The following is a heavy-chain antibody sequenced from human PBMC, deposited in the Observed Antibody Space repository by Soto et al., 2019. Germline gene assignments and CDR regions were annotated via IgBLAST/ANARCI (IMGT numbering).Heavy chain of an antibody. CDR2: IIPIFGTA. CDR1: GGTFSSYA. V-gene: IGHV1-69*13. D-gene: IGHD3-10*01. CDR3: ARGWFGELYYYYGMDV. Sequence: SVKVSCKASGGTFSSYAISWVRQAPGQGLEWMGGIIPIFGTANYAQKFQGRVTITADESTSTAYMELSSLKSEDTAVYYCARGWFGELYYYYGMDVWGQGTTVTVSS. J-gene: IGHJ6*02.